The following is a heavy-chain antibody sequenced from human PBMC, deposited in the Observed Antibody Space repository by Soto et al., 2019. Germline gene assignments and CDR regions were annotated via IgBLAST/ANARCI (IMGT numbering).Heavy chain of an antibody. CDR2: IYPGDSDT. D-gene: IGHD2-15*01. Sequence: PGESLKISCKGSGYSFTSYWIGWVRQMPGKGLEWMGIIYPGDSDTRYSPSFQGQVTISADKSISTAYLQRSSLKASDTAMYYCARLSANVVVVAATRVLYYYYGMDVWGQGTTVTVSS. V-gene: IGHV5-51*01. J-gene: IGHJ6*02. CDR3: ARLSANVVVVAATRVLYYYYGMDV. CDR1: GYSFTSYW.